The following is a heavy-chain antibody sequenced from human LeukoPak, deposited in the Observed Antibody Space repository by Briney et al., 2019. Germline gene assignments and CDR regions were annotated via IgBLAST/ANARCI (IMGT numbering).Heavy chain of an antibody. Sequence: SETLSLTCTVSGGSISSGSYYWSWIRQPAGKGLEWIGRIYTSGSTYYNPSLKSRVTISVDTSKNQFSLKLSSVTAADTAVYYCARVRAVPSTFDYWGQGTLVTVSS. CDR3: ARVRAVPSTFDY. CDR2: IYTSGST. V-gene: IGHV4-61*02. J-gene: IGHJ4*02. CDR1: GGSISSGSYY. D-gene: IGHD2-2*01.